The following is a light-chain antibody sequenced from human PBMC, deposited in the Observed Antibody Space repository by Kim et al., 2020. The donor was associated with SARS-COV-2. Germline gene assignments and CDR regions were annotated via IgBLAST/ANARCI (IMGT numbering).Light chain of an antibody. CDR2: WAS. CDR3: HQYYINPDT. V-gene: IGKV4-1*01. Sequence: DIVMTQFPDSLAVSLGERATINCKSSQSVLHSPNNKNYIAWYQQKPGQPPKLLIYWASTRESGVPDRFSGRGSGTDFTLTITSLQAEDVAVYYCHQYYINPDTFGQGTKLEI. CDR1: QSVLHSPNNKNY. J-gene: IGKJ2*01.